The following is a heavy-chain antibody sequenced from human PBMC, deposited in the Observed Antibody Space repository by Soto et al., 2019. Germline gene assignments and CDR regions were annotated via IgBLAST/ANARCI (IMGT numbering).Heavy chain of an antibody. V-gene: IGHV1-3*01. D-gene: IGHD2-2*01. CDR1: GYTFTSYA. CDR3: ARDSRRSYCISTSCYQGPPTKGFDY. Sequence: GASVKVSCKASGYTFTSYAMHWVRQAPGQRLEWMGWINAGNGNTKYSQKFQGRVTITRDTSASTAYMELSSLRSEDTAVYYCARDSRRSYCISTSCYQGPPTKGFDYWGQGTLVTVSS. CDR2: INAGNGNT. J-gene: IGHJ4*02.